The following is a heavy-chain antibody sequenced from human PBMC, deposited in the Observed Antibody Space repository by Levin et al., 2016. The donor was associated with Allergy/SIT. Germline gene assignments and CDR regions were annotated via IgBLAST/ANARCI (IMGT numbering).Heavy chain of an antibody. CDR3: AKDCGGDCYYGMDV. J-gene: IGHJ6*02. D-gene: IGHD2-21*01. Sequence: GGSLRLSCAASGFTFSSYAMSWVRQAPGKGLEWVSAISGSGGSTYYADSVKGRFTISRDNSKNTLYLQMNSLRAEDTAVYYCAKDCGGDCYYGMDVWGQGTTVTVSS. V-gene: IGHV3-23*01. CDR1: GFTFSSYA. CDR2: ISGSGGST.